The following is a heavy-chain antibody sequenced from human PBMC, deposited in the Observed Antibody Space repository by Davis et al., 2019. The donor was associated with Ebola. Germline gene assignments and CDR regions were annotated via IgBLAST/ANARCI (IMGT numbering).Heavy chain of an antibody. V-gene: IGHV1-18*01. D-gene: IGHD4-17*01. CDR2: INDYNGHT. CDR1: GYTFSGYA. J-gene: IGHJ5*02. CDR3: ARDATTVTTIWFDP. Sequence: AASVKVSCKTSGYTFSGYAISWVRQAPAHGLEWIGRINDYNGHTNYAQNFQGRVTVSTDTSTSIAYMELRSLRSDDTALYYCARDATTVTTIWFDPWGQGTLVTVSS.